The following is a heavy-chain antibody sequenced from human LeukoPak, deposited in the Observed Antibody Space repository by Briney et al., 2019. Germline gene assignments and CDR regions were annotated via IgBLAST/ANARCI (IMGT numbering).Heavy chain of an antibody. CDR3: ARVPPDYYDSSGYYYPYYYYGMDV. Sequence: SETLSLTCTVSGGSISSYYWSWIRQPPGKGLEWIGYIYYSGSTNYNPSLKSRVTISVDTSKNQFSLKLSSVTAADTAVYYCARVPPDYYDSSGYYYPYYYYGMDVWGQGTTVTVSS. CDR2: IYYSGST. CDR1: GGSISSYY. J-gene: IGHJ6*02. V-gene: IGHV4-59*01. D-gene: IGHD3-22*01.